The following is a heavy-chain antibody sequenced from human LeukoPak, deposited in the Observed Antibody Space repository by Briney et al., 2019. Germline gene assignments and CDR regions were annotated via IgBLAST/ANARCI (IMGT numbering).Heavy chain of an antibody. J-gene: IGHJ1*01. D-gene: IGHD4-23*01. V-gene: IGHV4-30-4*01. CDR2: IYYSGST. Sequence: PSETLSLTCTVSGGSISSCGYYWRWNRPPPGKGLEWIGYIYYSGSTYYNPSLKSRVTISVDTSKNQFSLKLSSVTAADTAVYYCARNIRTTVVTGGPGHAEYFQHWGQGTLVTVSS. CDR3: ARNIRTTVVTGGPGHAEYFQH. CDR1: GGSISSCGYY.